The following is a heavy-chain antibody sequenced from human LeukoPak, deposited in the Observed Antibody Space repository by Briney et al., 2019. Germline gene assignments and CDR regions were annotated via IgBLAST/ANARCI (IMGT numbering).Heavy chain of an antibody. V-gene: IGHV3-9*01. CDR2: ISWNSVST. Sequence: TGGSLRLSCAASGFTFDEYAMHWVRQVPGKGLEWVSGISWNSVSTGYADSVEGRFTISRDNAKNSLYLQMNSLRAEDTALYYCAKDIGGGTFWYFDLWGRGTLVTVSS. D-gene: IGHD3-16*01. CDR1: GFTFDEYA. CDR3: AKDIGGGTFWYFDL. J-gene: IGHJ2*01.